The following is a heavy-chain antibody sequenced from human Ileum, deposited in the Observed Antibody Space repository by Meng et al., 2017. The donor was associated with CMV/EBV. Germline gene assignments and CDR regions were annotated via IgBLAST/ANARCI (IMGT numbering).Heavy chain of an antibody. J-gene: IGHJ4*02. CDR2: MNPNSGNT. D-gene: IGHD3-22*01. Sequence: ASVKVSCKASGYTFTSYDINWVRQATGQGLEWMGWMNPNSGNTGYAQKFQGRVTMTRNTSISTAYVELSSLRSEDTAVYYCARGSWYYDSSGYTYYFDYWGQGTLVTVSS. V-gene: IGHV1-8*01. CDR1: GYTFTSYD. CDR3: ARGSWYYDSSGYTYYFDY.